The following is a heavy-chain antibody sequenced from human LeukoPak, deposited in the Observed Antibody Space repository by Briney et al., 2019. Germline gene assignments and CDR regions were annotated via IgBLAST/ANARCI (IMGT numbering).Heavy chain of an antibody. CDR1: GFTFSSYG. V-gene: IGHV3-23*01. D-gene: IGHD6-25*01. J-gene: IGHJ4*02. CDR2: ISGSGGST. CDR3: AKGAEQQRLDYYFDY. Sequence: PGGSLRLSCAASGFTFSSYGMHWVRQAPGKGLEWVSAISGSGGSTYYADSVKGRFTISRDNSKNTLYLQMNSLRAEDTAVYYCAKGAEQQRLDYYFDYWGQGTLVTVSS.